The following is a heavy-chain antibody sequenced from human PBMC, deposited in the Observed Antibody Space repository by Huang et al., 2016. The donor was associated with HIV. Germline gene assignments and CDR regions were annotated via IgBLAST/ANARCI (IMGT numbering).Heavy chain of an antibody. CDR1: GYTFTNYD. CDR2: SNPNTGNT. V-gene: IGHV1-8*02. Sequence: QVHLVQSGAEVKKPGASVKVSCKASGYTFTNYDINWVRQAPGRGLEGRGWSNPNTGNTGFAQSFQGRVTMTRKTSITTAYMELTSLTSEDTAVYYCARSAYGDLDYWGLGTLVIVSS. CDR3: ARSAYGDLDY. D-gene: IGHD4-17*01. J-gene: IGHJ4*02.